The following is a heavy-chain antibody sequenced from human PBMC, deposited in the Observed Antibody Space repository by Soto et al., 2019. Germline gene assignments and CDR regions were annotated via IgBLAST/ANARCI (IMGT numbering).Heavy chain of an antibody. Sequence: GGSLRLSCAASGFTFSSYAMSWVRQAPGKGLEWVSAISGSGGSTYYADSVKGRFTISRDNSKNMLYLQMNSLRAEDTAVYYCAKGLSQGLYFDYWGQGTLVTVSS. J-gene: IGHJ4*02. CDR3: AKGLSQGLYFDY. V-gene: IGHV3-23*01. CDR2: ISGSGGST. CDR1: GFTFSSYA.